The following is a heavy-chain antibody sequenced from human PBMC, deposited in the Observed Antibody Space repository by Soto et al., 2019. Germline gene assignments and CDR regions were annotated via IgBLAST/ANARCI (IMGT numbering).Heavy chain of an antibody. D-gene: IGHD3-16*01. CDR2: MNAKSGDT. J-gene: IGHJ6*02. V-gene: IGHV1-8*01. CDR3: ARGNPFNYAGFDV. Sequence: DLEQSGAEVKRPGASVKVSCKASGYTFSDFDINWLRQASGQGPEWMGWMNAKSGDTFFAQRFQGKFNMTWDTSLSTAYMEVGSLTSDVTAMYYCARGNPFNYAGFDVWGQGTTVAVSS. CDR1: GYTFSDFD.